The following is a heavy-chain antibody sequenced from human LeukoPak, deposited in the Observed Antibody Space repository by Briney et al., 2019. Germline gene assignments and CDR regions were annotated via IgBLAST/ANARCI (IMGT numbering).Heavy chain of an antibody. CDR1: GFTVSSNY. CDR3: ARVRFGELPYFDY. D-gene: IGHD3-10*01. J-gene: IGHJ4*02. Sequence: GGSLRLSCAASGFTVSSNYMSWVRQAPGKGLEWVAVIWYDGSNKYYADSVKGRFTISRDNSKNTLYLQMNSLRAEDTAVYYCARVRFGELPYFDYWGQGTLVTVSS. CDR2: IWYDGSNK. V-gene: IGHV3-33*08.